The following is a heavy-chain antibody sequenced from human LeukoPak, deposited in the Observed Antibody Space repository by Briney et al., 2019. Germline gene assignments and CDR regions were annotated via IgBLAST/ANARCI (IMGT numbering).Heavy chain of an antibody. CDR3: ARVDQWPPSGWFDP. V-gene: IGHV6-1*01. Sequence: SQTLSLTCAISGDSVSSNSAAWNWIRQSPSRGLEWLGRTYYRSKWYDDYAVSVRSRITIGPDTSKNQFSLQLSSVTPEDTAVYYCARVDQWPPSGWFDPWGQGIQVTVSS. CDR2: TYYRSKWYD. CDR1: GDSVSSNSAA. D-gene: IGHD6-19*01. J-gene: IGHJ5*02.